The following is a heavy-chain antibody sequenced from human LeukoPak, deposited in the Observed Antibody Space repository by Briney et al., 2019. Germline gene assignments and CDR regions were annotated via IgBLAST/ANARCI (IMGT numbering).Heavy chain of an antibody. V-gene: IGHV4-34*01. Sequence: PSETLSLTCSVYGGSFSIYYWSWIRQPPGKGLEWIGEINHSGSTNYNPSLKSRVTISVDTSKNQFSLKLSSVTAADTAVYYCARFRVAASYFDYWGQGTLVTVSS. CDR1: GGSFSIYY. J-gene: IGHJ4*02. CDR2: INHSGST. D-gene: IGHD6-25*01. CDR3: ARFRVAASYFDY.